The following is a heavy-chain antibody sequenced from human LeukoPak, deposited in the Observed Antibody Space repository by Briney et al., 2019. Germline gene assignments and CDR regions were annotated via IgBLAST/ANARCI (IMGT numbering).Heavy chain of an antibody. Sequence: PGGSLRLSCAASGFTFSSYAMSWVRQAPGKGLEWVSAISGSGGSTYYADSVKGRFTISRDNSKNTLYLQMNSLRAEDTVVYYCAKDYYDSSGYVPPDAFDIWGQGTLVTVSS. J-gene: IGHJ3*02. CDR1: GFTFSSYA. CDR2: ISGSGGST. CDR3: AKDYYDSSGYVPPDAFDI. V-gene: IGHV3-23*01. D-gene: IGHD3-22*01.